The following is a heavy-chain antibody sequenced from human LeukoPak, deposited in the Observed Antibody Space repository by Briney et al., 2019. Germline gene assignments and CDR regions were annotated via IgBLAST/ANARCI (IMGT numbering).Heavy chain of an antibody. D-gene: IGHD3-16*01. V-gene: IGHV4-39*01. CDR1: RGSISNSGYY. Sequence: SETLSLTCTVSRGSISNSGYYWGWIRQPPGKGLEWIGSIYYSGSTYYSPSLKNRATISVDTSRNQFSLKLTSVTAADTAVYYCARGGSRLTTAGDLDYWGQGALVTVSS. CDR2: IYYSGST. J-gene: IGHJ4*02. CDR3: ARGGSRLTTAGDLDY.